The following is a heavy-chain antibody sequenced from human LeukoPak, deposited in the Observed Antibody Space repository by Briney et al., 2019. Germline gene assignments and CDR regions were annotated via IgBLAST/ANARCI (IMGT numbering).Heavy chain of an antibody. J-gene: IGHJ6*03. Sequence: GGSLRLSCAASGFSFRSYGMHWVRQAPGKGLVWVSRIKSDGTSTTYADSVKGRFTISRDNAKDTLYLQMNSLRDEDTAVYYCARENWGYDMDVWGKGTTVTVSS. CDR1: GFSFRSYG. CDR2: IKSDGTST. CDR3: ARENWGYDMDV. V-gene: IGHV3-74*01. D-gene: IGHD7-27*01.